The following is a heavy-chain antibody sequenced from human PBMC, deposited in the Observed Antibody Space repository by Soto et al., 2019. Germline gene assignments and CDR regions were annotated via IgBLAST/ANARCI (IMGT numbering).Heavy chain of an antibody. CDR3: AVVDSTGNWFDP. V-gene: IGHV4-39*01. CDR1: GGSISSSDFY. Sequence: SETLSLTCTVSGGSISSSDFYWGWLRQTPGKGLELIGSMYYSGSTYYNPSLKSRVTISVDTSKNQFTLKLISVTAAVTAVYYCAVVDSTGNWFDPWGEGALVTVSS. CDR2: MYYSGST. J-gene: IGHJ5*02. D-gene: IGHD2-2*01.